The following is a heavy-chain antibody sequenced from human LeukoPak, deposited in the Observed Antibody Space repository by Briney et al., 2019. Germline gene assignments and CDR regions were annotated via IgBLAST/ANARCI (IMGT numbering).Heavy chain of an antibody. J-gene: IGHJ4*02. CDR1: GFTFSSYA. D-gene: IGHD3-10*01. CDR3: AKEGVFDYYGSGSLYYFDY. Sequence: GGSLRLSCAASGFTFSSYAMIWVRQAPGKGLEWVSAISGSGGSTYYADSVKGRFTISRDNSKNTLYLQMNSLRAEDTAVYYCAKEGVFDYYGSGSLYYFDYWGQGTLVTVSS. CDR2: ISGSGGST. V-gene: IGHV3-23*01.